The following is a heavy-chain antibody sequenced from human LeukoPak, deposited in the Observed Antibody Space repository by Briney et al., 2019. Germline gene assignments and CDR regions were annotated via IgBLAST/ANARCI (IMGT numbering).Heavy chain of an antibody. D-gene: IGHD3-16*01. CDR3: AKDAQPRSRWFDP. V-gene: IGHV3-7*03. J-gene: IGHJ5*02. CDR1: VFIFKDYW. Sequence: GGSLRLSCAASVFIFKDYWMIWVRQAPGKGLEWVANIKQDGSEKYYVDSVKGRFTISRDNAKNSLYLQMNTLRAEDTAMYYCAKDAQPRSRWFDPWGQGTLVTVSS. CDR2: IKQDGSEK.